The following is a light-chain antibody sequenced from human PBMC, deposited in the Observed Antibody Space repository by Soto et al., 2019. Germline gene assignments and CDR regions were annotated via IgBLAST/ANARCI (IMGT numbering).Light chain of an antibody. CDR1: SSNIGSND. J-gene: IGLJ1*01. CDR2: ENS. CDR3: GTWDSSLIAL. Sequence: QSVLAQPPSVSAAPGHQVTIPCSGNSSNIGSNDVSWYQQLPGKAPKLLIYENSQRPSGIPDRFSGSKSGTSATLGITGLQTGDEADYYCGTWDSSLIALFGTGTKVTVL. V-gene: IGLV1-51*02.